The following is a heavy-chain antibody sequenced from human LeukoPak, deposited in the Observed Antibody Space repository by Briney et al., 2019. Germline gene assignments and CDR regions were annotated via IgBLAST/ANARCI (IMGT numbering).Heavy chain of an antibody. J-gene: IGHJ6*03. Sequence: GESLRLSCAASGFTFSNYAMSWVRQAPGKGLNWVSGISGSGGSTYYADSVKGRFTISRDNSKNTVYLQMNSLRAEDTAVYYCAKYSVGWYILSYMDVWGKGTTVTVSS. CDR1: GFTFSNYA. CDR3: AKYSVGWYILSYMDV. CDR2: ISGSGGST. V-gene: IGHV3-23*01. D-gene: IGHD6-13*01.